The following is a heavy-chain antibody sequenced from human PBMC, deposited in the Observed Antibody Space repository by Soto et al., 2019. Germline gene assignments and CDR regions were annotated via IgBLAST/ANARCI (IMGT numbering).Heavy chain of an antibody. CDR1: GFTFSSYW. J-gene: IGHJ4*02. CDR3: ARAGKQGDYFDY. V-gene: IGHV3-7*01. D-gene: IGHD3-10*01. CDR2: IKQDGSEK. Sequence: GESLKISCAASGFTFSSYWMSWVRQAPGKGLEWVANIKQDGSEKYYVDSVKGRFTISRDNAKNSLYLQMNSLRAEDTAVYYCARAGKQGDYFDYWGQGTLVTVSS.